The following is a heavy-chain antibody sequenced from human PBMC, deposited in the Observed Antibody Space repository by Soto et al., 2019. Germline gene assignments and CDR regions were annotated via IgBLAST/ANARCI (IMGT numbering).Heavy chain of an antibody. CDR2: ISGSGGST. CDR3: AKERWLHPLYYYGMDV. CDR1: GFTFSSYA. Sequence: EVQLLESGGGLVQPGGSLRLSCAASGFTFSSYAMSWVRQAPGKGLEWVSAISGSGGSTYYADSVKGRFTISRDNSKNTLYLQMNSLRAEDTAVYYCAKERWLHPLYYYGMDVWGQGTTVTVSS. J-gene: IGHJ6*02. D-gene: IGHD5-12*01. V-gene: IGHV3-23*01.